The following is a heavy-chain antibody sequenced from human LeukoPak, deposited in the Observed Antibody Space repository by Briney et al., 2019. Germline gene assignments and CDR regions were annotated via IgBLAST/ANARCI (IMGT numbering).Heavy chain of an antibody. J-gene: IGHJ4*02. V-gene: IGHV3-72*01. CDR2: TRNKANSYTT. CDR1: GFTFSDHY. D-gene: IGHD6-13*01. Sequence: GGSLRLSCAASGFTFSDHYMDWVRQAPGKGLEWVGRTRNKANSYTTEYAASVKGRFTISRDDSKNSLYLQMNSLKTEDTAVYYCVSLIAAAGTSYWGQGTLVTVSS. CDR3: VSLIAAAGTSY.